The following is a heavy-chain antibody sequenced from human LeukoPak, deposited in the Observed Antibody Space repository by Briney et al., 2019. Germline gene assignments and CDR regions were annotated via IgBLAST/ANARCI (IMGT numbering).Heavy chain of an antibody. J-gene: IGHJ1*01. CDR2: IIPIFGTA. D-gene: IGHD1-26*01. CDR3: ARATEEGATLEYFQH. V-gene: IGHV1-69*01. CDR1: GGTFSSYA. Sequence: GASVKVSCKASGGTFSSYAISWVRQAPGQGLEWMGGIIPIFGTANYAQKFQGRVTITADESTSTAYKDLSILRSEDTALYYCARATEEGATLEYFQHWGQGTRVSVSS.